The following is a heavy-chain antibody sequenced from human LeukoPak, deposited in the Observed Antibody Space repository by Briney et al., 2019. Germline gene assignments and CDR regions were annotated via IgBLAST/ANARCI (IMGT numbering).Heavy chain of an antibody. V-gene: IGHV3-53*01. D-gene: IGHD3-10*01. J-gene: IGHJ4*02. Sequence: PGGSLRLSCEVSGFTVSHNYMSWVRQAPGKGLECVSVLFSGGLTSYADSVKGRFTISRDSANNTLYLHMNNLRVDDTAVHYCARGEYYYGSGTVGVDDYWGQGTLVTVSS. CDR1: GFTVSHNY. CDR3: ARGEYYYGSGTVGVDDY. CDR2: LFSGGLT.